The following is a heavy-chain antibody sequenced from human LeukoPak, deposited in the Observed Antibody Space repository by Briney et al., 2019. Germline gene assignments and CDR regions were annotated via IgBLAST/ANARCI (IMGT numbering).Heavy chain of an antibody. CDR2: INTDGIS. D-gene: IGHD2-2*01. CDR3: ARDKRYCSSTSCYDDYYFYYMDV. J-gene: IGHJ6*03. CDR1: GFTFSSYR. Sequence: GGSLRLSCAASGFTFSSYRMHWVRQAPGKGLVWVSRINTDGISSYADPVKGRFTISRDNAKNTVYLQMNSLRAEDTAVYYCARDKRYCSSTSCYDDYYFYYMDVWGKGTTVTVSS. V-gene: IGHV3-74*01.